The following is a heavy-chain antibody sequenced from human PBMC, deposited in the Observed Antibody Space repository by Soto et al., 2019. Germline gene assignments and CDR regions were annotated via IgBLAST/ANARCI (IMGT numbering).Heavy chain of an antibody. V-gene: IGHV1-2*02. CDR2: INNGGGT. D-gene: IGHD6-19*01. Sequence: ASVKVSCKASQYTFTNFYLHWVRQAPGQRPEWMGWINNGGGTIDAQKFQGRLTMTRDTSITTAYMELRRLSSDETAFYYCATSSDWSPLLDYWGQGTLVTVSS. J-gene: IGHJ4*02. CDR3: ATSSDWSPLLDY. CDR1: QYTFTNFY.